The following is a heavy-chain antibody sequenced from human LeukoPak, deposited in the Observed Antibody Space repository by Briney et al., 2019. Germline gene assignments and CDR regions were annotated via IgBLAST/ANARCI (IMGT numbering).Heavy chain of an antibody. CDR1: GYTFTGYY. Sequence: ASVKVSCKASGYTFTGYYMHWVRQAPGQGLEWMGWINPNSGGTNYAQKFQGRVTMTRDTSISTAYMELSRLRSDDTAVYYCATAYSWLDAFDIWGQGTMVTVSS. CDR3: ATAYSWLDAFDI. CDR2: INPNSGGT. J-gene: IGHJ3*02. D-gene: IGHD5-12*01. V-gene: IGHV1-2*02.